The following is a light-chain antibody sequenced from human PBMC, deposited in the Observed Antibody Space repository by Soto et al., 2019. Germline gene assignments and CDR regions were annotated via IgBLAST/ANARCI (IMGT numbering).Light chain of an antibody. J-gene: IGKJ1*01. V-gene: IGKV3-11*01. Sequence: EILLTQSPATLSSSPGETATLSCRTSQYVGTRLAWYQHKPGQAPRLLIYYTSNRATGVPARFSGSGSGTDFTLTISSLAPEDFAIYYCHQRQSWPRTFGQGTKV. CDR1: QYVGTR. CDR2: YTS. CDR3: HQRQSWPRT.